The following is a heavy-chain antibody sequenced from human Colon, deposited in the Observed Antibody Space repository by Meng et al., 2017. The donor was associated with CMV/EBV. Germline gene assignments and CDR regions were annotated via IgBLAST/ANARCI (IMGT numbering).Heavy chain of an antibody. Sequence: CKASGFTFRHRYVHWVRQAPGQALEWMGWITPFNGNTNYAQKLQDRVTITRDMSMTTAYMELSSLRSDDRAIYFCASGEEQLAHFDYWGQGTLVTVSS. D-gene: IGHD6-13*01. CDR1: GFTFRHRY. J-gene: IGHJ4*02. V-gene: IGHV1-45*02. CDR3: ASGEEQLAHFDY. CDR2: ITPFNGNT.